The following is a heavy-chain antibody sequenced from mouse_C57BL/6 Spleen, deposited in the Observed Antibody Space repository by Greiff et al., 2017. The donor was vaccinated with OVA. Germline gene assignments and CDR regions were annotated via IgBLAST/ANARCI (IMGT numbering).Heavy chain of an antibody. Sequence: EVQLQESGPELVKPGASVKMSCKASGYTFTDYNMHWVKQSHGKSLEWIGYINPNNGGTSYNQKFKGKATLTVNKSSSTAYMELRSLTSEDSAVYYCARFLITTYYFDYWGQGTTLTVSS. CDR1: GYTFTDYN. CDR3: ARFLITTYYFDY. J-gene: IGHJ2*01. V-gene: IGHV1-22*01. CDR2: INPNNGGT. D-gene: IGHD1-1*01.